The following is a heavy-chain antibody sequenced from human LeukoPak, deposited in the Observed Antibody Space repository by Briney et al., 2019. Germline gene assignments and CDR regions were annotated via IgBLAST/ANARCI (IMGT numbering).Heavy chain of an antibody. Sequence: SVKVSCKASGGTFSSYAISWVRQAPGQGLEWMGGIIPIFGTANYAQKFQGRVTITADESTSTAYMELSSLRSEDTAVYYCASFGTPKSGYDFDYWGQGTLVTVSS. V-gene: IGHV1-69*13. CDR2: IIPIFGTA. J-gene: IGHJ4*02. D-gene: IGHD5-12*01. CDR3: ASFGTPKSGYDFDY. CDR1: GGTFSSYA.